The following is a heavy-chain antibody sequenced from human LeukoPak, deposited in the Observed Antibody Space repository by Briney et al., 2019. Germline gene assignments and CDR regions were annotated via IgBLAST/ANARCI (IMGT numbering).Heavy chain of an antibody. J-gene: IGHJ4*02. V-gene: IGHV3-33*01. CDR2: IWYDGSNR. CDR1: GFTFSSYG. Sequence: GGPLRLSCAASGFTFSSYGIHWVRQAPGKGLEWVALIWYDGSNRYYADSVKGRFTISRDNSKNMLYLQMNSLRAEDTAVYHCVRGSGAYYDYWGQGTLVTVTS. CDR3: VRGSGAYYDY. D-gene: IGHD1-26*01.